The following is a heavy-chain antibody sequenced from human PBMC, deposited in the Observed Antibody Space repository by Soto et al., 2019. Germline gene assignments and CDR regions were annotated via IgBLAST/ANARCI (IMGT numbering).Heavy chain of an antibody. D-gene: IGHD1-1*01. J-gene: IGHJ4*02. CDR1: GYSFTKYH. Sequence: ASVKVSCKASGYSFTKYHMHWVREAPGQGLEWMGWINPGSGVTNQAQKFQGRVTMTRDTSITTTYMELNSLTSDDTAVYYCARVAGHKNARFDTWGQGALVTVYS. V-gene: IGHV1-2*02. CDR3: ARVAGHKNARFDT. CDR2: INPGSGVT.